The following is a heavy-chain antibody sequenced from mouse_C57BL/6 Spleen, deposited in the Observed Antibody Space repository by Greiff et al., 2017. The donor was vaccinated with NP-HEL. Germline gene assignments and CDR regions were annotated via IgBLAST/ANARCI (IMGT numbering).Heavy chain of an antibody. J-gene: IGHJ2*01. D-gene: IGHD2-10*02. CDR1: GYTFTSYW. CDR2: IDPSDSYT. Sequence: VQLQQPGAELVKPGASVKLSCKASGYTFTSYWMQWVKQRPGQGLEWIGEIDPSDSYTNYNQKFKGKATLTVDTSSSTAYMQLSSLTSEDSAVYYCARRGYGNYVDYWGQGTTLTVSS. CDR3: ARRGYGNYVDY. V-gene: IGHV1-50*01.